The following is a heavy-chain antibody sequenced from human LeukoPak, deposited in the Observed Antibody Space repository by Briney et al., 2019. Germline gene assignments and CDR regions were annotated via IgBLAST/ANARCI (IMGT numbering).Heavy chain of an antibody. D-gene: IGHD1-1*01. CDR3: ARDLGTGTTGNNWFDP. V-gene: IGHV4-4*07. Sequence: KPSETLSLTCTVSGGSISSYYWSCIRQPAGKGLEWIGRIYTSGSTNYNPSLKSRVTMSVDTSKNQFSLKLSSVTAADTAVYYCARDLGTGTTGNNWFDPWGQGTLVTVSS. CDR2: IYTSGST. J-gene: IGHJ5*02. CDR1: GGSISSYY.